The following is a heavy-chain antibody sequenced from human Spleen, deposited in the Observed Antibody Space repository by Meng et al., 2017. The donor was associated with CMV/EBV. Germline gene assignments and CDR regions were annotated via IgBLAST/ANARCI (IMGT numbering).Heavy chain of an antibody. J-gene: IGHJ5*02. CDR3: AKGAPGYSSGWYDRKFDP. CDR1: FRSYG. CDR2: IRYDGSNK. D-gene: IGHD6-19*01. Sequence: FRSYGMHWVRQAPGKGLEWVAFIRYDGSNKYYADSVKGRFTISRDNSKNTLYLQMNSLRAEDTAVYYCAKGAPGYSSGWYDRKFDPWGQGTLVTVSS. V-gene: IGHV3-30*02.